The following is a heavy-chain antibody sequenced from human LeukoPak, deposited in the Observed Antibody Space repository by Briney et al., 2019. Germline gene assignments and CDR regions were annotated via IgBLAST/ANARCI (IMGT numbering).Heavy chain of an antibody. CDR3: ARDIVMVTYWFDP. V-gene: IGHV1-2*02. D-gene: IGHD5-18*01. CDR2: INPNSGGT. J-gene: IGHJ5*02. Sequence: ASVKVSCKASGYTFTGYYMHWVRQAPGQGLEWMGWINPNSGGTNYEQKFQGRVTMTRDTSISTAYMELSRLRSDATAVYYCARDIVMVTYWFDPWGQGTLVTVSS. CDR1: GYTFTGYY.